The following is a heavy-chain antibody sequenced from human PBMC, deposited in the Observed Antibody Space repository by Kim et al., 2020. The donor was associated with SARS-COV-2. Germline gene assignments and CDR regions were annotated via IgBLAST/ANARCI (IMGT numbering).Heavy chain of an antibody. J-gene: IGHJ5*02. CDR2: IYYSGST. D-gene: IGHD3-3*01. CDR1: GGSISSGGYY. V-gene: IGHV4-31*03. Sequence: SETLSLTCTVSGGSISSGGYYWSWIRQHPGKGLEWLGYIYYSGSTYYNPSLKSRVTMSVDTSKNHFSLKLSSVTAAATALYYWSRVRVYYFLCFAPWAQG. CDR3: SRVRVYYFLCFAP.